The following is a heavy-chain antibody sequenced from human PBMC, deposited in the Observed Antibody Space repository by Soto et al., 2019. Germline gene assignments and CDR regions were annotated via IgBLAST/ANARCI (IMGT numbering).Heavy chain of an antibody. J-gene: IGHJ4*02. CDR1: APTALNHV. Sequence: PGGSLRPSCAMFAPTALNHVIVWVRQLPGKGLEWVSGISYTGGSTLYLDSVKGRFTISRDHSKNVVYMQMNELRAEDAALYYCARGTKPYSGSHGFDYWGRGTLVTVSS. CDR3: ARGTKPYSGSHGFDY. D-gene: IGHD6-19*01. V-gene: IGHV3-23*01. CDR2: ISYTGGST.